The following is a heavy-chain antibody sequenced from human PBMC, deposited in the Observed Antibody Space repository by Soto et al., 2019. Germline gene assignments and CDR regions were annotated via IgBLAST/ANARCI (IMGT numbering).Heavy chain of an antibody. CDR1: GFTFNDYY. D-gene: IGHD1-7*01. CDR2: ISSSGSTT. CDR3: VSYRDYNRNWSSSAF. Sequence: QVQLVESGGGLVKPGESLRLSCAASGFTFNDYYMTWVRQAPGKGLEWVSYISSSGSTTYNADSVRGRFSISRDNAKKSLYLQMNSLRAGDTDVYYCVSYRDYNRNWSSSAFWGQGTLVTVSA. J-gene: IGHJ4*02. V-gene: IGHV3-11*01.